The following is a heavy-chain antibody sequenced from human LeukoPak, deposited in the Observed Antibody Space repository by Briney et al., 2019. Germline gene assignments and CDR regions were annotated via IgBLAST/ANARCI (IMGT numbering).Heavy chain of an antibody. D-gene: IGHD3-10*01. CDR1: GFTFSSYA. Sequence: GGSLRLSCAASGFTFSSYAMSWVRQAPGKGLEWVSAISGSGGSTYYADSVKGRFTISRDNSKNTLYLQMNSLRAEDTAVYYCARNYYYGSGSYYFWGQGTLVTVSS. J-gene: IGHJ4*02. CDR3: ARNYYYGSGSYYF. CDR2: ISGSGGST. V-gene: IGHV3-23*01.